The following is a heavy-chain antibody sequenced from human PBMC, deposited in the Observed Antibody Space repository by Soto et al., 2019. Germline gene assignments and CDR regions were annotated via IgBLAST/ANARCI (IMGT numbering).Heavy chain of an antibody. J-gene: IGHJ4*02. CDR2: IRSKAYGGTT. CDR3: TRGEWAYCSGGSCPMFNFDY. Sequence: GGSLRLSCTASGFTFGDYAMSWFRQAPGKGLEWVGFIRSKAYGGTTEYAASVKGRFTISRDDSKSIAYLQMNSLKTEDTAVYYCTRGEWAYCSGGSCPMFNFDYWGQGTLVTVSS. CDR1: GFTFGDYA. V-gene: IGHV3-49*03. D-gene: IGHD2-15*01.